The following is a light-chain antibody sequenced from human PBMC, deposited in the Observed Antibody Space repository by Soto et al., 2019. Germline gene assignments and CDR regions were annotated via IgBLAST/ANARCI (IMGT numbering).Light chain of an antibody. CDR3: QPANSFPLT. V-gene: IGKV1-12*01. CDR1: QGISSW. J-gene: IGKJ4*01. Sequence: DIQMTQSPSSVSASVGDRVTITCRASQGISSWLAWYQHHPGKAPKLLIYAATNLQSGVPSRFRGSGSVTDVTLAISSLEREDFATFYCQPANSFPLTFGGGTKVEIK. CDR2: AAT.